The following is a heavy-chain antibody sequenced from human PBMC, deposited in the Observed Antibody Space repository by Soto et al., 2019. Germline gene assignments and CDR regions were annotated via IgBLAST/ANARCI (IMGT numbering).Heavy chain of an antibody. CDR1: GGSISSYY. J-gene: IGHJ3*02. CDR3: ARGVNWDRRHALDI. Sequence: PSETLSRTGTVSGGSISSYYWSWIRQPPGKGLEWIGYIYYSGSTNYNPSLKSRVTISVDTSKNQFSLKLSSVTAADTAVYYCARGVNWDRRHALDIWGQGTMVTVSS. D-gene: IGHD7-27*01. CDR2: IYYSGST. V-gene: IGHV4-59*01.